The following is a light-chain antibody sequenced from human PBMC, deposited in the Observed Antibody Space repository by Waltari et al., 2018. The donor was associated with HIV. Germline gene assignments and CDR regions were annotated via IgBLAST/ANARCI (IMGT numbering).Light chain of an antibody. J-gene: IGLJ2*01. CDR1: NIGSKS. V-gene: IGLV3-21*02. Sequence: SYVLTQPPSVSVAPGQPARISCEGYNIGSKSVHWYQQKPGQAPVLVVYYDTDRPSGIPERFSGSNSGNTATLIISGVEAGDEADYYCHVWDSFSDHRVFGGGTELTVL. CDR3: HVWDSFSDHRV. CDR2: YDT.